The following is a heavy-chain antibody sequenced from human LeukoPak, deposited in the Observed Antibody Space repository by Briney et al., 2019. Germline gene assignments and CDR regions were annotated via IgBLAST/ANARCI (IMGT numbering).Heavy chain of an antibody. Sequence: GASVKVSCKASGYTFTSYGISWVRQAPGQGLEWMGWISAYNGNTNYAQKLQGRVTMTTDTSTSTAYMELRSLRSDDTAVYYCARKRRGYSYGTTGRAYYYYMDVWGKGTTVTISS. V-gene: IGHV1-18*01. J-gene: IGHJ6*03. CDR1: GYTFTSYG. CDR2: ISAYNGNT. CDR3: ARKRRGYSYGTTGRAYYYYMDV. D-gene: IGHD5-18*01.